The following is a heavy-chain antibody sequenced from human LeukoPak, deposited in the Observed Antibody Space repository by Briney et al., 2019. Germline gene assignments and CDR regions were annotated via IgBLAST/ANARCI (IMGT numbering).Heavy chain of an antibody. D-gene: IGHD2-15*01. CDR1: GFTFSSYA. Sequence: GGSLRLSCAASGFTFSSYAMSWVRQAPGKGLEWVSAIGGSGGSTYYADSVKGRFTISRDNSKNTLYLQMNSLRAEDTAVYYCARRDCSGGSCYNYWGQGTLVTVSS. CDR2: IGGSGGST. V-gene: IGHV3-23*01. J-gene: IGHJ4*02. CDR3: ARRDCSGGSCYNY.